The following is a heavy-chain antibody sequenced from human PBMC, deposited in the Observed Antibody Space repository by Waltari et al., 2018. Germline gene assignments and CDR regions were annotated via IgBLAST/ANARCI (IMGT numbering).Heavy chain of an antibody. D-gene: IGHD3-16*02. V-gene: IGHV3-30*01. CDR3: ARWVTLGELSFGPHAAFDI. J-gene: IGHJ3*02. CDR2: ISYDGSNK. CDR1: GFTFSSYA. Sequence: QVQLVESGGGVVQPGRSLRLSCAASGFTFSSYALHWVRQAPGKGLEWVAVISYDGSNKYYADSVKGRFTISRDNSKNTLYLQMNSLRAEDTAVYYCARWVTLGELSFGPHAAFDIWGQGTMVTVSS.